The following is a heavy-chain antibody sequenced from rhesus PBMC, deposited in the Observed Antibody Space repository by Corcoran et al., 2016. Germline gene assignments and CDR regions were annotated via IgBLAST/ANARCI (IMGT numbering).Heavy chain of an antibody. CDR3: ANRGTVGTEFYFDY. V-gene: IGHV4-80*01. CDR2: IKGNSGST. D-gene: IGHD5-24*01. Sequence: QVQLQESGPGLVKPSETLSPTCAVSGGSFSSYWWSCLRQAPGKGLEWSGEIKGNSGSTNYNPSLKSQVTISKDASKNQFSLKLSSVTAADTAVYYCANRGTVGTEFYFDYWGQGVLVTVSS. J-gene: IGHJ4*01. CDR1: GGSFSSYW.